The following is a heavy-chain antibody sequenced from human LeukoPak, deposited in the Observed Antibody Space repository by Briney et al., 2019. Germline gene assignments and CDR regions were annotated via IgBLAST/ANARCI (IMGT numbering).Heavy chain of an antibody. J-gene: IGHJ6*02. CDR3: ARAPTGNYYYYNGMDV. CDR2: ISYDGSNK. V-gene: IGHV3-30-3*01. Sequence: GGSLRLSCAASGFTFSSYAMHWVRQAPGKGLEWVAVISYDGSNKYYADSVKGRFTISRDNSKNTLYLQMNSLRAEDTAVYYCARAPTGNYYYYNGMDVWGQGTTVTVSS. CDR1: GFTFSSYA.